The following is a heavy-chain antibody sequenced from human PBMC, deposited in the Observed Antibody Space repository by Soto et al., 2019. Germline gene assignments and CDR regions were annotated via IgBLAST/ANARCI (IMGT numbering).Heavy chain of an antibody. CDR3: ARAFPSGAKYYFDY. J-gene: IGHJ4*02. D-gene: IGHD7-27*01. Sequence: QVQLVESGGGVVQPGRSLRLSCAASGFTFSSYAMHWVRQAPGKGLEWVAVISYDGSNKYYADSVKGRFTISRDNSKNTLYLQMNSLRAEDTAVYYCARAFPSGAKYYFDYWGQGTLVTVSS. CDR2: ISYDGSNK. V-gene: IGHV3-30-3*01. CDR1: GFTFSSYA.